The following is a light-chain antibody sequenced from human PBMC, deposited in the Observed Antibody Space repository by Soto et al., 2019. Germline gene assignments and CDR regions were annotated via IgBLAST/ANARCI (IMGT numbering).Light chain of an antibody. CDR3: KQYGSSPWT. Sequence: EIVLIQSPATLSLSPGERATLSCRASQSVGSYLAWYQHKPGQAHRLLISDAYNRATGIPARFSGSGSETDFTLTIRRLEPEDFAVYYCKQYGSSPWTFGGGTKVDIK. CDR1: QSVGSY. J-gene: IGKJ4*01. V-gene: IGKV3-20*01. CDR2: DAY.